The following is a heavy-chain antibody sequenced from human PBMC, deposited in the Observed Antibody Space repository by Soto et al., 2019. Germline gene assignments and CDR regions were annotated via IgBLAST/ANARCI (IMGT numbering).Heavy chain of an antibody. D-gene: IGHD2-2*01. CDR2: INHSGST. J-gene: IGHJ5*02. CDR3: ARRSIVVVPAAAPQNWFDP. Sequence: SETLSLTCAVYGGSFSGYYWSWIRQPPGKGLEWIGEINHSGSTNYNPSLKSRVTIPVDTSKNQFSLKLSSVTAADTAVYYCARRSIVVVPAAAPQNWFDPWGQGTLVTVSS. CDR1: GGSFSGYY. V-gene: IGHV4-34*01.